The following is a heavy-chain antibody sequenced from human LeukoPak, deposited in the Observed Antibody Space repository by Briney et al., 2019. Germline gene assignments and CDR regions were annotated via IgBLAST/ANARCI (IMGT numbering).Heavy chain of an antibody. CDR3: ARETYSSSPDGYYYYMDV. Sequence: PGRSLRLSCAASGFTFNSYSVNWVRQAPGKGLEWVSYIGSSTIYYGDSVKGRFIISRDNAKNSLFLQMNSLRAEDTAVYHCARETYSSSPDGYYYYMDVWGKGTTVTVSS. V-gene: IGHV3-48*01. CDR2: IGSSTI. CDR1: GFTFNSYS. J-gene: IGHJ6*03. D-gene: IGHD6-6*01.